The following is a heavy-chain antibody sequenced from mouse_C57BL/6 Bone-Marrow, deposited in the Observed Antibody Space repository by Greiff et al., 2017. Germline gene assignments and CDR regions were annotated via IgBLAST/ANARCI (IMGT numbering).Heavy chain of an antibody. D-gene: IGHD2-1*01. V-gene: IGHV1-81*01. CDR2: IYPRSGNT. CDR3: ARLYGNYRFAY. Sequence: QVQLQQSGAELARPGASVKLSCKASGYTFTSSGISWVKQRTGQGLEWIGEIYPRSGNTYYNEKFKGKATLTADKSSSTAYMELRSLTSEDSAVYFCARLYGNYRFAYWGQGTLVTVSA. CDR1: GYTFTSSG. J-gene: IGHJ3*01.